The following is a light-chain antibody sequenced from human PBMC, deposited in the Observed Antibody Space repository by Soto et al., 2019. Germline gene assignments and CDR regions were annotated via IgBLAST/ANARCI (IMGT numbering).Light chain of an antibody. CDR1: SSNIGSNT. CDR2: SNN. Sequence: QSVLTQPPSASGTPGQRVTISCSGSSSNIGSNTVNWYQQLPGTAPKLLIYSNNQRPSGVPDRFSGYKSGTSASLAIRGLQSEDEADYYCAAWDDSLNGRVFGTGTKLTVL. J-gene: IGLJ1*01. V-gene: IGLV1-44*01. CDR3: AAWDDSLNGRV.